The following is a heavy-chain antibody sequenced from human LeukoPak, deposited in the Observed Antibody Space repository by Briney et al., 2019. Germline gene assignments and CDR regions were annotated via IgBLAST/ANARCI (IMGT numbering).Heavy chain of an antibody. V-gene: IGHV3-7*01. CDR2: IKQDGSEK. D-gene: IGHD3-3*01. CDR3: ARDSETPYYDFWSGYYNPLDY. Sequence: GGSLRLSCAASGFTFSSYWMSWVRQAPGKGLEWVANIKQDGSEKYYVDSVKGRFTISRDNAKNSLYLQMNSLRAEDTAVYYCARDSETPYYDFWSGYYNPLDYWGQGTLVTVSS. CDR1: GFTFSSYW. J-gene: IGHJ4*02.